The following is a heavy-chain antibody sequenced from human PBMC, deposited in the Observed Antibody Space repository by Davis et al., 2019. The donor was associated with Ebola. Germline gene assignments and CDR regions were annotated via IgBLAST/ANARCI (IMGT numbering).Heavy chain of an antibody. V-gene: IGHV4-30-4*02. J-gene: IGHJ2*01. CDR1: GGSISSGDYY. D-gene: IGHD3-9*01. Sequence: MPSETLSLTCTVSGGSISSGDYYWSWIRQPPGKGLEWIGYIYYSGSTYYNPSLKSRVTISVDTSKNQFSLKLSSITAADTAVYYCARGGDILTGLYWYFGVWGRGTVVTVSS. CDR3: ARGGDILTGLYWYFGV. CDR2: IYYSGST.